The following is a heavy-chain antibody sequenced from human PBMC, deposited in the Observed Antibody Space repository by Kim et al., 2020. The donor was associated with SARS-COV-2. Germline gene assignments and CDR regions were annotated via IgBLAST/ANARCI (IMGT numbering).Heavy chain of an antibody. D-gene: IGHD6-13*01. CDR3: ARGISGSSWLHSYYYYGMDV. J-gene: IGHJ6*02. Sequence: SETLSLTCTVSGGSISSSSYYWGWIRQPPGKGLEWIGSIYYSGSTYYNPSLKSRVTISVDTSKNQFSLKLSSVTAADTAVYYCARGISGSSWLHSYYYYGMDVWGQGTTVTVSS. CDR2: IYYSGST. V-gene: IGHV4-39*07. CDR1: GGSISSSSYY.